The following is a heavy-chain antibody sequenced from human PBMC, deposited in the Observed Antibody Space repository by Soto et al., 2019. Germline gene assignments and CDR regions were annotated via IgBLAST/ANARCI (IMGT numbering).Heavy chain of an antibody. Sequence: QLQLQESGPGLVKPSETLSLTCTVSGGSISSSSYYWGWIRQPPGKGLEWIGSIYYSGSTYYNPSLKSRVTISVDTSKNQFSLKLSSVTAADTAVYYCARPEQLVDAFDIWGQGTMVTVSS. V-gene: IGHV4-39*01. J-gene: IGHJ3*02. D-gene: IGHD6-13*01. CDR3: ARPEQLVDAFDI. CDR1: GGSISSSSYY. CDR2: IYYSGST.